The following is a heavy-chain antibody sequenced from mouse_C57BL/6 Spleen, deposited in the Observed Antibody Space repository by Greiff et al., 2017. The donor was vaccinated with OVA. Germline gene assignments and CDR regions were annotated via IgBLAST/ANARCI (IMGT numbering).Heavy chain of an antibody. D-gene: IGHD2-5*01. CDR3: ARVYYSTYFDV. V-gene: IGHV5-16*01. CDR2: INYDGSST. J-gene: IGHJ1*03. Sequence: EVMLVESEGGLVQPGSSMKLSCTASGFTFSDYYMAWVRQVPEKGLEWVANINYDGSSTYYLDSLKSRFIISRDNAKNILYLQMSSLKSEDTATYYCARVYYSTYFDVWGTGTTVTVSS. CDR1: GFTFSDYY.